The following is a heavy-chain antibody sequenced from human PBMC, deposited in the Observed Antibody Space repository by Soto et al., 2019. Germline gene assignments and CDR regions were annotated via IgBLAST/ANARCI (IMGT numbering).Heavy chain of an antibody. CDR2: IYTSGST. Sequence: PSETLSLTCTVSGGSISSYYWSWIRQPAGKGLEWIGRIYTSGSTNYNPSLKSRVTMSVDTSKNQFSLKLSSVTAADTAVYYCARDGRYYGSSGYYPKQYNWFDPWGQGTLVTVSS. CDR3: ARDGRYYGSSGYYPKQYNWFDP. J-gene: IGHJ5*02. CDR1: GGSISSYY. V-gene: IGHV4-4*07. D-gene: IGHD3-22*01.